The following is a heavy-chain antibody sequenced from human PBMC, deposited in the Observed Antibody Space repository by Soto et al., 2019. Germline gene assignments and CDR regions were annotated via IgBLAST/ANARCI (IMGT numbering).Heavy chain of an antibody. CDR1: GGTFNSYA. CDR3: ASDLTRAGYSGSSGWFDP. D-gene: IGHD6-6*01. CDR2: IIPILGIA. J-gene: IGHJ5*02. V-gene: IGHV1-69*01. Sequence: VKVARKTPGGTFNSYAISWVRQAPGQGLEWMGGIIPILGIANYAQKFQDRVTITVDESTSTAYMELSSLRSEDTAEYYSASDLTRAGYSGSSGWFDPWGQGTLVTVSS.